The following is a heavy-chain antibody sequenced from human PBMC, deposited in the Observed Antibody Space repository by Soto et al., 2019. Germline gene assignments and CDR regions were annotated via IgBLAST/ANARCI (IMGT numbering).Heavy chain of an antibody. D-gene: IGHD6-19*01. Sequence: GGSLRLSCAASGFTFSSYAMHWVRQAPGKGLEWVAVISYDGSNKYYADSVKGRFTISRDNSKNTLYLQMNSLRAEDTAVYYCARDGYSSGWYDFRGQGTLVTVSS. CDR2: ISYDGSNK. V-gene: IGHV3-30-3*01. CDR3: ARDGYSSGWYDF. J-gene: IGHJ4*02. CDR1: GFTFSSYA.